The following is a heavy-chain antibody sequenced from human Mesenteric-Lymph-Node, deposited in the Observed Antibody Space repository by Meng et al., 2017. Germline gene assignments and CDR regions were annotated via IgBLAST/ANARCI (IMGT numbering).Heavy chain of an antibody. D-gene: IGHD3-22*01. Sequence: QVQLQESGPGLVKPSQTLFLTCTVSGGSISSGGHSWSWIRQHPGKGLEWIAYIYYSGSTYYNPSFKSRVILSVDTSKNQFSLKLSSVTAADTAVYYCARVDSSGYFLDYWGQGTLVTVSS. CDR2: IYYSGST. V-gene: IGHV4-31*03. CDR3: ARVDSSGYFLDY. CDR1: GGSISSGGHS. J-gene: IGHJ4*01.